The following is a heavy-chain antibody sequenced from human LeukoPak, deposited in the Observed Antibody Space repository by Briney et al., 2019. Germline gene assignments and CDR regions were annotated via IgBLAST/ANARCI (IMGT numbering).Heavy chain of an antibody. CDR3: AKDRGYSSSWALFDY. J-gene: IGHJ4*02. CDR1: EFTFSSYA. CDR2: ISGSGGST. D-gene: IGHD6-13*01. V-gene: IGHV3-23*01. Sequence: GGSLRLSCAGSEFTFSSYAMSWVRQAPGKGLEWVSAISGSGGSTYYADSVKGRFTISRDNSKNTLYLQMNSLRAEDTAVYYCAKDRGYSSSWALFDYWGQGTLVTVSS.